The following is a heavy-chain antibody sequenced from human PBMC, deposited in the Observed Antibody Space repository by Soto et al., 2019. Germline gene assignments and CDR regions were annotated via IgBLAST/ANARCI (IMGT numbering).Heavy chain of an antibody. CDR1: GGTFSIYT. CDR3: ARDRDNSKWRNFDS. D-gene: IGHD6-13*01. CDR2: VLPFLDIT. Sequence: QVQLVQSGSEVKKPGSSVRVSCKTSGGTFSIYTISWVRQAPGQGLEWMGRVLPFLDITSYSQRFQGRVTIPADRSTTTAYMELSSLRSEDTAVYYCARDRDNSKWRNFDSWGQGTLVTVSS. J-gene: IGHJ4*02. V-gene: IGHV1-69*02.